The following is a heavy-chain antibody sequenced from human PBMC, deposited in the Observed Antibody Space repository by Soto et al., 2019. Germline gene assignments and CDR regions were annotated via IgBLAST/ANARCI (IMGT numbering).Heavy chain of an antibody. CDR3: ARVGSGSYWTGRGNLNWFDP. Sequence: SETLSLTCTVSGGSISSYYWSWIRQPPGKGLEWIGYIYYSGSTNYNPSLKSRVTISVDTSKNSLYLQMNSLRAEDTAVYYCARVGSGSYWTGRGNLNWFDPWGQGTLVTVSS. CDR2: IYYSGST. J-gene: IGHJ5*02. CDR1: GGSISSYY. V-gene: IGHV4-59*12. D-gene: IGHD3-10*01.